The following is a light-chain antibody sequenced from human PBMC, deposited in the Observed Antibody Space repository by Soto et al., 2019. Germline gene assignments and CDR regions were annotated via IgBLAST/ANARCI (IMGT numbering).Light chain of an antibody. CDR1: HSIVLSCNNKNY. CDR3: QQYYSTPWT. Sequence: IGMTQIPETLAVSGGERATINYRSSHSIVLSCNNKNYLGWFQQKPGQPPKLLMSWASVRESGVPDRFSGSGSGTDFTLTISSLQAEDVAVYYCQQYYSTPWTFGQVTKVDIK. CDR2: WAS. V-gene: IGKV4-1*01. J-gene: IGKJ1*01.